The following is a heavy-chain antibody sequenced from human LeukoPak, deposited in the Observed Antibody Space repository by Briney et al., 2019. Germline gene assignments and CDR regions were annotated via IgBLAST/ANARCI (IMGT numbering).Heavy chain of an antibody. Sequence: SETLSLTCTVSGGSISSSSYYWGWIRQPPGKGLEWIGSIYYSGSTYYNPSLKSRVTISVDTSKNQCSLKLSSVTAADTAVYYCARGVYCSGGSCHFDYWGQGTLVTVSS. J-gene: IGHJ4*02. CDR2: IYYSGST. V-gene: IGHV4-39*01. CDR1: GGSISSSSYY. D-gene: IGHD2-15*01. CDR3: ARGVYCSGGSCHFDY.